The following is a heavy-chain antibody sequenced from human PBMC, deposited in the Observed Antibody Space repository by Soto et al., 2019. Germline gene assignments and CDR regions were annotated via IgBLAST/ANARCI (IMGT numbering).Heavy chain of an antibody. CDR1: GFTFSNYG. D-gene: IGHD3-10*01. V-gene: IGHV3-30*03. CDR2: ISSDGSNK. Sequence: QVQLVESGGGVVQTGRSLRLSCAASGFTFSNYGMHWVRQAPGKGLEWVAVISSDGSNKYYADSVKGRFTISRDNSENTLFLPMNNLRTEDTAVYYCARDWVWFGAHPIDYWGQGTLVTVSS. J-gene: IGHJ4*02. CDR3: ARDWVWFGAHPIDY.